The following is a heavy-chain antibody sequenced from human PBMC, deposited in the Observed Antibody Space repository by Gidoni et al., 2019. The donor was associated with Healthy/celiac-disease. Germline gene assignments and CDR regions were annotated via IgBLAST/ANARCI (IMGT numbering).Heavy chain of an antibody. CDR1: GFTFSSYG. V-gene: IGHV3-33*01. CDR2: IWYDGSNK. D-gene: IGHD3-22*01. Sequence: QVQLVESGGGVVQPGRSLRLSCAASGFTFSSYGMHWVRQAPGKGLEWVAVIWYDGSNKYYADSVKGRFTISRDNSKNTLYLQMNSLRAEDTAVYYCARGLDYYDSSGYYSFSGLFDYWGQGTLVTVSS. CDR3: ARGLDYYDSSGYYSFSGLFDY. J-gene: IGHJ4*02.